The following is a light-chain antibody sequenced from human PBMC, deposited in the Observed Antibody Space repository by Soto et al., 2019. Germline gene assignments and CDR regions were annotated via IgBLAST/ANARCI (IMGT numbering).Light chain of an antibody. V-gene: IGKV3-11*01. CDR1: QRIGSY. J-gene: IGKJ2*01. Sequence: EIVLTQSPATLSLSPGEGATVSCRASQRIGSYLAWYQQKPGQSPRLLIYDSLKRATDIPARFSGSGSGTDFTLTISSLEPEDSAVYYCQHRRSFGQGTKLEIK. CDR3: QHRRS. CDR2: DSL.